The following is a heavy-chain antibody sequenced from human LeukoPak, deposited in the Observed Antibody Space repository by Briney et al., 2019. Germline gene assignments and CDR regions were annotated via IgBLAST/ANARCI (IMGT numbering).Heavy chain of an antibody. J-gene: IGHJ4*02. CDR1: GFTFSGYP. V-gene: IGHV3-30-3*01. CDR2: ISYDGSNK. CDR3: ATTGRYYFDY. D-gene: IGHD1-1*01. Sequence: GGSLRLSCAASGFTFSGYPLHWVRQAPGKGLEWVAVISYDGSNKYYADSVKGRFTISRDNSKNTLYLQMNSLRAEDTAVYYCATTGRYYFDYWGQGTLVTVSS.